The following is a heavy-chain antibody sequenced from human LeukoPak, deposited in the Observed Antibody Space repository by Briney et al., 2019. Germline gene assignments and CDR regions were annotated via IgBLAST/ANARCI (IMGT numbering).Heavy chain of an antibody. Sequence: SETLSLTCAVSGDSMRSSNYQWGWIRQPPGKGFEWLGTISYSGSTHFNPSFKSRVTISLDTSTNQFSLNLSSVTAADTAVYYCATSLERYYYGSGTYLYWGQGTLVLVSS. CDR1: GDSMRSSNYQ. CDR2: ISYSGST. V-gene: IGHV4-39*07. J-gene: IGHJ4*02. D-gene: IGHD3-10*01. CDR3: ATSLERYYYGSGTYLY.